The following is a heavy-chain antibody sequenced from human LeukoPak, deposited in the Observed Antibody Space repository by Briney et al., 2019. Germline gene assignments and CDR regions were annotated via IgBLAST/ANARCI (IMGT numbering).Heavy chain of an antibody. CDR1: GGSISTYY. D-gene: IGHD4-17*01. CDR3: AREDPQTTVPEGMDV. CDR2: IYYTGTT. V-gene: IGHV4-59*01. Sequence: SETLSLTCSVSGGSISTYYWSWIRQSPGKGLEWIGYIYYTGTTNYNPSLRSRVTISVDTSRNQFSLRLSSVTAADTAVYYCAREDPQTTVPEGMDVWGHGTTVIVPS. J-gene: IGHJ6*02.